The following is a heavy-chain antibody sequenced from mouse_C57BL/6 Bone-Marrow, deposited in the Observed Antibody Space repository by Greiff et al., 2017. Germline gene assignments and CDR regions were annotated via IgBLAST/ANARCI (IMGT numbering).Heavy chain of an antibody. Sequence: VQLQQSGAELERPGASVKLSCKASGYTFTSYGISWVKQRTGQGLEWIGEIYPRSGNTYYNEKFKGKATLTADKSSSTAYMELRSLTSEDSAVYFCAHSNYERERDYWGQGNSGTGSS. CDR1: GYTFTSYG. V-gene: IGHV1-81*01. D-gene: IGHD2-5*01. J-gene: IGHJ4*01. CDR3: AHSNYERERDY. CDR2: IYPRSGNT.